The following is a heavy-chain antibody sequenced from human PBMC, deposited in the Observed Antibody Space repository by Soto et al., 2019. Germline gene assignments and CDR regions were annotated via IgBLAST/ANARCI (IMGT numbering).Heavy chain of an antibody. D-gene: IGHD3-22*01. J-gene: IGHJ4*02. CDR2: ISGSGGST. CDR3: AKEYYYDSSGYYAPHY. CDR1: GFTCSSYA. Sequence: GGSLRLSCAASGFTCSSYAMSWVRQAPGKGLEWVSAISGSGGSTYYADSVKGRFTISRDNSKNTLYLQMNSLRAEDTAVYYCAKEYYYDSSGYYAPHYWGQGTLVTVSS. V-gene: IGHV3-23*01.